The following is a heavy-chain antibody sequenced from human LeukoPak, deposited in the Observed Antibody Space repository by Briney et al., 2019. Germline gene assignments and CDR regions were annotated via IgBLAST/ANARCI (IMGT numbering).Heavy chain of an antibody. CDR3: AAGDSSLTNYGMDV. CDR2: IVVGSGNT. CDR1: GFSFTSSA. J-gene: IGHJ6*02. V-gene: IGHV1-58*02. Sequence: GASVNVSCKASGFSFTSSAMQWVRQARGQRLEWIGWIVVGSGNTNYAQKFQERVTITRDMSTSTAYMELSSLRSEDTAVYYCAAGDSSLTNYGMDVWGQGTTVTVSS. D-gene: IGHD6-13*01.